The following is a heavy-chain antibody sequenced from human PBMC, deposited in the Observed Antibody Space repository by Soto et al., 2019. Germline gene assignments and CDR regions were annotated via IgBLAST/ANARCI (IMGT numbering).Heavy chain of an antibody. V-gene: IGHV4-31*03. CDR1: GGSISSGGYY. CDR3: ARDSSYYDFWSGYLDY. D-gene: IGHD3-3*01. Sequence: SETLSLTCTVSGGSISSGGYYWSWIRQHPGKGLEWIGYIYYSGSTYYNPSLKSRVTISVDTSKNQFSLKLSSVTAADTAVYYCARDSSYYDFWSGYLDYWGQGTLVTVSS. J-gene: IGHJ4*02. CDR2: IYYSGST.